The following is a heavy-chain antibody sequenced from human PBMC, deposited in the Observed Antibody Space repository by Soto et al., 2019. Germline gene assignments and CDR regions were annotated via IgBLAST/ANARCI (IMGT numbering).Heavy chain of an antibody. V-gene: IGHV1-69*06. CDR3: ATGAARYGGPYYYGMDV. J-gene: IGHJ6*02. Sequence: QVQLVQSGAEVKKPGSSVKVSCKASGGTFSSYAISWVRQAPGQGLEWMGGIIPIFDTANYAQKFQGRVTITADKSTSTAYMELSSLRSEDTAVYYCATGAARYGGPYYYGMDVWGQGTTVTVSS. CDR2: IIPIFDTA. D-gene: IGHD6-6*01. CDR1: GGTFSSYA.